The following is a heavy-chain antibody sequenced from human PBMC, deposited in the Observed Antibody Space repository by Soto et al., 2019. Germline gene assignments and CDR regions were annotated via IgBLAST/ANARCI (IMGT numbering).Heavy chain of an antibody. V-gene: IGHV3-21*01. Sequence: EVQLVESGGGLVTPGGSLRLSCAVSGFAFSSYSINWVRQAPGGKLEWVSSISSSSTYIYYADSVKGRFTISRDNAKNSLFLQMNSLIAEDTAVYYCARGPQLLFSSGWYLDSWGQGTLVNVSS. CDR3: ARGPQLLFSSGWYLDS. CDR1: GFAFSSYS. D-gene: IGHD6-19*01. J-gene: IGHJ4*02. CDR2: ISSSSTYI.